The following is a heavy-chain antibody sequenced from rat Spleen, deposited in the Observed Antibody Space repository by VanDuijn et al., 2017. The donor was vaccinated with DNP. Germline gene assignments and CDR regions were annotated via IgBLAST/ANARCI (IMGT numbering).Heavy chain of an antibody. CDR3: AKAGGYSPWYFDY. CDR1: GFTFSNYY. J-gene: IGHJ2*01. CDR2: ISPGGGNI. D-gene: IGHD1-11*01. Sequence: EVQLVESGGGLVQPGRSMKLSCAASGFTFSNYYMAWVRQAPTKSLEWVAAISPGGGNIYYRDSVKGRFTISRDIAKSALYLQIDSLRSEETATYYCAKAGGYSPWYFDYWGQGVMVTVSS. V-gene: IGHV5S11*01.